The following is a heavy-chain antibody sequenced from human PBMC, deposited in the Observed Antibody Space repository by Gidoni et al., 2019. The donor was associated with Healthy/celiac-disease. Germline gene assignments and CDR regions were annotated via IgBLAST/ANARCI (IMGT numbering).Heavy chain of an antibody. J-gene: IGHJ5*02. Sequence: QVQLVQSGAEVKKPGSSVKVSCKASGGTFSSYAISWVRQAPGQGLEWMGRIIPILGIANYAQKFQGRVTITADKSTSTAYMELSSLRSEDTAVYYCARGFGTVVASVNWFDPWGQGTLVTVSS. CDR1: GGTFSSYA. CDR3: ARGFGTVVASVNWFDP. D-gene: IGHD5-12*01. CDR2: IIPILGIA. V-gene: IGHV1-69*04.